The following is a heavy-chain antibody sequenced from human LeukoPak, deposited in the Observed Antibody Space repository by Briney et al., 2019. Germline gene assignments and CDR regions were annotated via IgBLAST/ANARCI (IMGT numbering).Heavy chain of an antibody. J-gene: IGHJ4*02. D-gene: IGHD5-24*01. CDR2: IYHSGST. CDR1: GASVSSSGYY. CDR3: ARDGYNYGFDY. Sequence: SETLSLTCTVSGASVSSSGYYWSWIRQPPGKGLEWIGYIYHSGSTYYNPSLKSRVTISVDRSKNQFSLKLSSVTAADTAVYYCARDGYNYGFDYWGQGTLVTVSS. V-gene: IGHV4-30-2*01.